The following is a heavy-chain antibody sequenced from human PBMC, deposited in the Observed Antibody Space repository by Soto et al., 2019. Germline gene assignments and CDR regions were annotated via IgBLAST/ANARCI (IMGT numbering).Heavy chain of an antibody. J-gene: IGHJ3*02. CDR2: IVVGSGNT. Sequence: SVKVSCKASGFTFTSSAMQCVRQARGQSLEWIGWIVVGSGNTNYAQKFQERVTITRDMSTSTAYMELSSLRSEDTAVYYCAASSDYSNYVAFDIWGQGTMVTVSS. D-gene: IGHD4-4*01. CDR1: GFTFTSSA. V-gene: IGHV1-58*02. CDR3: AASSDYSNYVAFDI.